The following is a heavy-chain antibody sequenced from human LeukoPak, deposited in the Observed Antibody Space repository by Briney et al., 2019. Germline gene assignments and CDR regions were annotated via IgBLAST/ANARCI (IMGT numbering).Heavy chain of an antibody. CDR1: GYTFTGYY. V-gene: IGHV1-2*06. Sequence: ASVEVSCKASGYTFTGYYMHWVRQAPGQGLEWMGRINPNSGGTNYAQKFQGRVTMTRDTSISTAYMELSRLRSDDTAVYYCARGWPNYYDSSGAFDYWGQGTLVTVSS. CDR3: ARGWPNYYDSSGAFDY. CDR2: INPNSGGT. D-gene: IGHD3-22*01. J-gene: IGHJ4*02.